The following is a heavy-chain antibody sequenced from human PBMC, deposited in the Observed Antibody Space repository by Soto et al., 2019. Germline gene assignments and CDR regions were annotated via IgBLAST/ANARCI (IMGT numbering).Heavy chain of an antibody. CDR3: AREDRYCSGCCCYSDPPPRFAP. D-gene: IGHD2-15*01. CDR1: GFTFGSYW. V-gene: IGHV3-7*01. Sequence: PGGSLRLSCAASGFTFGSYWMSWVRQAPGKGLEWVANIKQDGSEKYYVDSVKGRFTISRDNAKNALYLQMNSLRAEDTAVYYCAREDRYCSGCCCYSDPPPRFAPWGQGTLVTVAS. CDR2: IKQDGSEK. J-gene: IGHJ5*02.